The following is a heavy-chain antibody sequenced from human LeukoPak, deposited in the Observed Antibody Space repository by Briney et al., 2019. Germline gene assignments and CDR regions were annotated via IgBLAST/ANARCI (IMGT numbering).Heavy chain of an antibody. CDR1: GFTFSSYG. CDR3: ARDSEGLGATYFDY. V-gene: IGHV3-33*01. CDR2: IWYDGSNK. Sequence: GRSLRLSCAASGFTFSSYGMHWVRQAPGKGLEWVAVIWYDGSNKYYADSVKGRFTISRDNSKNTLYLQMNSLRAEDTAVYYCARDSEGLGATYFDYWGQGTLVTVSS. J-gene: IGHJ4*02. D-gene: IGHD1-26*01.